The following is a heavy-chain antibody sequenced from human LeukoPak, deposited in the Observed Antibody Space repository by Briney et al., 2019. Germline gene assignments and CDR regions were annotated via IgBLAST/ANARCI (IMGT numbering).Heavy chain of an antibody. CDR1: GGSFSAYY. Sequence: SETLSLTCAVYGGSFSAYYWSWIRQPPGKGLEWIGEINHSGSTNYNPSLKSRVNISVDTSRNQFSLKLSSVTAADTAVYYCARVSRLWWARDIWGQGTMVTVSS. V-gene: IGHV4-34*01. CDR3: ARVSRLWWARDI. D-gene: IGHD2-21*01. CDR2: INHSGST. J-gene: IGHJ3*02.